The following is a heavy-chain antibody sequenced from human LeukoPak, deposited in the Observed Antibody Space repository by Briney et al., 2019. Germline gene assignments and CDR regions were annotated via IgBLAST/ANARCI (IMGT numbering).Heavy chain of an antibody. V-gene: IGHV3-30*02. D-gene: IGHD1-26*01. CDR2: IRYDGSNK. Sequence: PGGSLRLSCVVSGFTFSSYGMHWVRQAPGKGLEWVAFIRYDGSNKYYADSVKGRFTISRDNSKNTLYLQMNSLRAEDTAVYYCAKDSKKWELLRGINWFDPWGQGTLVTVSS. CDR3: AKDSKKWELLRGINWFDP. J-gene: IGHJ5*02. CDR1: GFTFSSYG.